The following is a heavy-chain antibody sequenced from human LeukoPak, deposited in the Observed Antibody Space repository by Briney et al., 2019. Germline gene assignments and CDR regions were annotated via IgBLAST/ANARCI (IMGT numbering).Heavy chain of an antibody. CDR3: AILAGNPY. V-gene: IGHV3-23*01. D-gene: IGHD2-21*01. J-gene: IGHJ4*02. Sequence: GGSLRLSCAACGFTFSSYAMSWVRQAPGKGLEGVSSITGSADNTYYADSVKGRFTITRDNSKNTLYLQMNSLRAEDTAVYYCAILAGNPYWGPGTLVTVSS. CDR2: ITGSADNT. CDR1: GFTFSSYA.